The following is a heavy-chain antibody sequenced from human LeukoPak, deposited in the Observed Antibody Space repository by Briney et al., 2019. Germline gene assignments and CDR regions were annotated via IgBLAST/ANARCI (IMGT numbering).Heavy chain of an antibody. D-gene: IGHD5-18*01. CDR3: ARDVGNSYGYYYYYYYYMDV. CDR1: GFMFSNYW. Sequence: RGSLRLSCAASGFMFSNYWMTWVRQAPGKGLEWVANIKQDGSEKYYVDSVKGRFTISRDNAKNSLYLQMSSLRAEDTAVYYCARDVGNSYGYYYYYYYYMDVWGKRTTVTVSS. J-gene: IGHJ6*03. CDR2: IKQDGSEK. V-gene: IGHV3-7*01.